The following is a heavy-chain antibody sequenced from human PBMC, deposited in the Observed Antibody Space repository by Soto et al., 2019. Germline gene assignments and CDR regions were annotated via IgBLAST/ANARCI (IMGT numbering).Heavy chain of an antibody. CDR1: GFTFSSYA. Sequence: PGGSLRLSCAASGFTFSSYAMHWVRQAPGKGLEWVAVISYDGSNKYYADSVKGRFTISRDNSKNTLYLQMNSLRAEDTAVYYCAREKRYFDWLTLDYWGQGTLVTVSS. V-gene: IGHV3-30-3*01. CDR3: AREKRYFDWLTLDY. J-gene: IGHJ4*02. D-gene: IGHD3-9*01. CDR2: ISYDGSNK.